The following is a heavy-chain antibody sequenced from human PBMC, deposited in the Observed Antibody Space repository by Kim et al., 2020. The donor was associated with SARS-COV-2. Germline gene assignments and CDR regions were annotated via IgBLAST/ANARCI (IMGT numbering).Heavy chain of an antibody. CDR1: GYDFTKSW. CDR2: VYFATSFS. J-gene: IGHJ5*02. CDR3: AALYGDDGELWDP. Sequence: GESLKISCQVSGYDFTKSWIHWVRQMPGKGLEWVGIVYFATSFSRYSPPFQGHVTISADKSTSTVYLQWSSLKASDTAMYYCAALYGDDGELWDPWGQGTLVAVSS. D-gene: IGHD4-17*01. V-gene: IGHV5-51*01.